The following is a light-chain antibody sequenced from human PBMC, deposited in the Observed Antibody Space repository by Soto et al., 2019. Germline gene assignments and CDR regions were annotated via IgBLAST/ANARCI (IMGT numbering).Light chain of an antibody. Sequence: DIVMTQSPDSLAVSLGERATINCKSSQSVLYSSNNRNYLAWYQQKPGQPPKLLIYWASTRESGVPDRFSGSGSGTDFTLTISNLQAEDVAVYYCQQDSSTPSWTFGQGTKVEIK. CDR1: QSVLYSSNNRNY. CDR2: WAS. V-gene: IGKV4-1*01. J-gene: IGKJ1*01. CDR3: QQDSSTPSWT.